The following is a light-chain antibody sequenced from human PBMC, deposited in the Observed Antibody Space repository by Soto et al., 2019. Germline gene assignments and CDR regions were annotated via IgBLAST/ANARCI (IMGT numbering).Light chain of an antibody. J-gene: IGKJ5*01. V-gene: IGKV3-15*01. CDR3: QQYNNWPFA. Sequence: EIVMTQSPGTLTGSPGERSTPSWPAGQGVTTNFAWYQQKSGQSPRLLIYDVSTRATGVPARFSGTGSETDFTLTISGLQSEDSAVYFCQQYNNWPFAFGQGTRLEIK. CDR1: QGVTTN. CDR2: DVS.